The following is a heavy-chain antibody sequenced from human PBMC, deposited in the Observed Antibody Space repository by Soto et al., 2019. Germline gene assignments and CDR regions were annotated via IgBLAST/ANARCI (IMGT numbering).Heavy chain of an antibody. Sequence: PGESLKISCKGSGYTFTSYWIGWVRQMPGKGLEWMGIIYPGGSNTRYSPSFQGQVTISADKSISTAYLQWSSLKATDTAMYFCARQGYCSTTACYAVDYWGQGTLVTVSS. V-gene: IGHV5-51*01. CDR1: GYTFTSYW. J-gene: IGHJ4*02. CDR3: ARQGYCSTTACYAVDY. CDR2: IYPGGSNT. D-gene: IGHD2-2*01.